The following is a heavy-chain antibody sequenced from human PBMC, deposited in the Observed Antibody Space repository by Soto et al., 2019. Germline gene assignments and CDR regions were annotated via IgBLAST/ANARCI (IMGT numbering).Heavy chain of an antibody. V-gene: IGHV3-33*08. Sequence: GGSLRLSCAASGFTFSSYAMHWVRQAPGKGLEWVAVIWYDGSNKYYADSVKGRFAISRDNSKNTLYLQMNSLRAEDTAVYYCARDRVGATWYAFDIWGQGTMVTVSS. J-gene: IGHJ3*02. CDR2: IWYDGSNK. CDR3: ARDRVGATWYAFDI. CDR1: GFTFSSYA. D-gene: IGHD1-26*01.